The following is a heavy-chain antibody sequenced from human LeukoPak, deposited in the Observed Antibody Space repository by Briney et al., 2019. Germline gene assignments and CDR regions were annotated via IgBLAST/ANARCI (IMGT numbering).Heavy chain of an antibody. CDR3: ASPYYYDSSGDLPVAFDY. V-gene: IGHV1-69*04. CDR2: IIPILGIA. D-gene: IGHD3-22*01. Sequence: SVKVSCKASGGTFSSYAISWVRQAPGQGLEWMGRIIPILGIANYAQKFQGRVTITADESTSTAYMELSSLRSEDTAVYYCASPYYYDSSGDLPVAFDYWGQGTLVTVSS. J-gene: IGHJ4*02. CDR1: GGTFSSYA.